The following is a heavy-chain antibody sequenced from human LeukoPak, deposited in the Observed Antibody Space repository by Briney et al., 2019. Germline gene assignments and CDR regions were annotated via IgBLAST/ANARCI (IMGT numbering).Heavy chain of an antibody. D-gene: IGHD6-19*01. CDR3: ARVRATVAGQGPNWFDP. CDR1: GGSISSYY. Sequence: SETLSLTCTVSGGSISSYYWSWIRQPPGKGLEWIGYIYYTGSTNYNPSLKSRVSISIDTSKNQFSLKLSSVTAADTAVYYCARVRATVAGQGPNWFDPWGQGTLVTVSS. CDR2: IYYTGST. J-gene: IGHJ5*02. V-gene: IGHV4-59*01.